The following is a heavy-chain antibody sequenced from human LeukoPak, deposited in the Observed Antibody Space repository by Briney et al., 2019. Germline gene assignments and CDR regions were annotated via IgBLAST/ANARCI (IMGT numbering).Heavy chain of an antibody. J-gene: IGHJ4*02. D-gene: IGHD5-18*01. CDR2: ISGSGGST. CDR1: GFTFSSYA. CDR3: AKVRGYSYGPFDY. Sequence: GGSLRLSCAASGFTFSSYAMSWVRQAPGKGLEWDSAISGSGGSTYYADSVKGRFTISRDNSKNTLYLQMNSLRAEDTAVYYCAKVRGYSYGPFDYWGQGTLVTVSS. V-gene: IGHV3-23*01.